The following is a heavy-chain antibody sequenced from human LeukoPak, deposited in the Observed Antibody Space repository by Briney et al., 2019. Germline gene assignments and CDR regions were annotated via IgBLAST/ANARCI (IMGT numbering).Heavy chain of an antibody. V-gene: IGHV3-74*03. CDR3: IRDFRSADL. J-gene: IGHJ5*02. CDR1: GFTFSNYW. CDR2: IYVDGRTT. Sequence: PGGSLRLSCVASGFTFSNYWMHWVRQPPGKGLVWVSRIYVDGRTTKYADSVKGRFTISRDNAKNTVYLEMNSLSVEDTATYYCIRDFRSADLWGQGTLVTVTS.